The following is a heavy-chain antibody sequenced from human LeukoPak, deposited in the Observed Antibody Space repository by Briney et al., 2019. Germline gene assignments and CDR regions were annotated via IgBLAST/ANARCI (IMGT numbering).Heavy chain of an antibody. CDR1: GSTFTSYD. J-gene: IGHJ6*03. V-gene: IGHV1-8*03. CDR2: MNPNSSNT. D-gene: IGHD2-2*01. Sequence: ASVKVSRKASGSTFTSYDINWVRQATGQGLGWMGWMNPNSSNTGYAQKFQGRITITRNTSISNTYMELSSLRSEDTAVYYCARGRKVPAAKGVYYYYYYMDVWGKGTTVTVSS. CDR3: ARGRKVPAAKGVYYYYYYMDV.